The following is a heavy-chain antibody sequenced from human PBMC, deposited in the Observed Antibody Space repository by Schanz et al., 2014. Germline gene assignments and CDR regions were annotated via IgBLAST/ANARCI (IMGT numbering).Heavy chain of an antibody. CDR1: GFTFSSYG. V-gene: IGHV3-33*01. CDR3: AREEGWGIAAAGPKHYYYGMDV. D-gene: IGHD6-13*01. Sequence: VQLVESGGGVGQPGRSLRLSCAASGFTFSSYGMHWVRQAPGKGLEWVAAMSYDGSIKYYGDSVKGRFTISRDNAKNSLYLQMNSLRAEDTAVYYCAREEGWGIAAAGPKHYYYGMDVWGQGTTVTVSS. J-gene: IGHJ6*02. CDR2: MSYDGSIK.